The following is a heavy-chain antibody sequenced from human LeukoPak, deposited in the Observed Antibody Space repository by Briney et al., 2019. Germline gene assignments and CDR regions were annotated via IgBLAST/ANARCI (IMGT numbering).Heavy chain of an antibody. CDR2: ISYDGSNK. CDR3: AKDRQQWLVRTSGGFDY. V-gene: IGHV3-30*18. J-gene: IGHJ4*02. CDR1: GFTFSGYG. Sequence: GGSLRLSCAASGFTFSGYGVHWVRQAPGKGLEWVAVISYDGSNKYYADSVKGRLTISRDNSKNTLYLQMNSLRAEDTAVYYCAKDRQQWLVRTSGGFDYWGQGALVTVSS. D-gene: IGHD6-19*01.